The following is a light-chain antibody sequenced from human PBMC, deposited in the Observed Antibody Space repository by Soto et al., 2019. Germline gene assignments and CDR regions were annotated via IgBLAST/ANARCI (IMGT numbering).Light chain of an antibody. J-gene: IGKJ1*01. CDR2: SAS. CDR3: LQGYNTFWT. V-gene: IGKV1-39*01. Sequence: DIQMTQSPSSLSASVGDSVTVTCRASQPIGTSLHWYQQRAGKAPKVLISSASRLQSGVSSRFSGSGSGTHFTLTISSLIPEDSATYYCLQGYNTFWTFGKGPKVEIK. CDR1: QPIGTS.